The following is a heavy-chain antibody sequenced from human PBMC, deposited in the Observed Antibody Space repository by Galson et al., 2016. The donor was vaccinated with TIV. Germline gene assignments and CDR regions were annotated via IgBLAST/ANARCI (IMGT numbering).Heavy chain of an antibody. D-gene: IGHD3-22*01. J-gene: IGHJ4*02. CDR3: ARISGYYDNRGYYIPSNFDY. Sequence: PALVKPTQTLTLTCTFSGFSLSDSGMCVTWIRQPPGKALEWLARIDWDDDIYYTYRTSLKTRLTISKDTSKNRVVLTLTNVDPVDTATYYCARISGYYDNRGYYIPSNFDYWGQGILVTVSS. CDR1: GFSLSDSGMC. V-gene: IGHV2-70*11. CDR2: IDWDDDI.